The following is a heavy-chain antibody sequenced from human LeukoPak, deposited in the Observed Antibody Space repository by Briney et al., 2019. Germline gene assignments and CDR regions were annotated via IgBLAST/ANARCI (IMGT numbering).Heavy chain of an antibody. Sequence: ETLSLTCTVSGGSISSYYWSWVRQAPGKGLEWVSSIYNDGSTYYADSVKGRFTTSRDNSKNTLYLQMNSLRAEDTAVYYCANTKDGDYFDFWGQGTLVTVSS. D-gene: IGHD4-17*01. V-gene: IGHV3-53*01. CDR3: ANTKDGDYFDF. J-gene: IGHJ4*02. CDR2: IYNDGST. CDR1: GGSISSYY.